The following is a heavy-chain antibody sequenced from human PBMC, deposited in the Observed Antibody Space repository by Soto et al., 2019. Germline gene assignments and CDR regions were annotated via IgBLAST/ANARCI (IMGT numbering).Heavy chain of an antibody. CDR3: ARHGPRVAAAPFNWFDP. D-gene: IGHD2-15*01. V-gene: IGHV5-51*01. CDR1: GYSFSTYW. J-gene: IGHJ5*02. Sequence: PGESLKISCKASGYSFSTYWIGWVRQMPGKGLEWMGITYPGDSDTKYSPSLQGQVTISADKSISTAYLQWSSLKASDTAMYYCARHGPRVAAAPFNWFDPWGQGTLVTVSS. CDR2: TYPGDSDT.